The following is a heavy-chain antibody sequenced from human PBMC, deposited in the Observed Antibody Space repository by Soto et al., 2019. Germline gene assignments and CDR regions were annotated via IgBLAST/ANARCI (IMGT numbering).Heavy chain of an antibody. D-gene: IGHD4-17*01. V-gene: IGHV3-21*01. CDR3: ARRTVTTYHYFDY. J-gene: IGHJ4*02. CDR2: IDTGTRHV. CDR1: GFTFSSSD. Sequence: EVQVVESGGGLVKPGGSLRLSCAASGFTFSSSDMNWVRQAPGKGLEWASSIDTGTRHVYYADSVRGRFTISRDAAKNSLYLQMNSLRVEDTALYYCARRTVTTYHYFDYWGQGTLVTVSS.